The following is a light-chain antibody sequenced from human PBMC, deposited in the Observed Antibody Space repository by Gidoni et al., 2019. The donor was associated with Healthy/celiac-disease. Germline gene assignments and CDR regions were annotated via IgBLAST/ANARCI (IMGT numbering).Light chain of an antibody. CDR3: NSRDSSGNLVV. V-gene: IGLV3-19*01. CDR1: SLRSYY. CDR2: GKN. J-gene: IGLJ2*01. Sequence: SSELTQDPAVSVALGQTVRITCQGDSLRSYYASWYQQKPGQAPVLVIYGKNNRPPGIPDRFSGSSSGNTASLTITGAQAEDEADYYCNSRDSSGNLVVFGGGTKLTV.